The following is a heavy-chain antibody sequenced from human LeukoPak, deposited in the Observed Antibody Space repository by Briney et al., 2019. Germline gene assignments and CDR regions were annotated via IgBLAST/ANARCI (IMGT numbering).Heavy chain of an antibody. CDR1: GFTFSSYA. Sequence: PGGSLRLSCAASGFTFSSYAMHWVRQAPGKGLEGVAVISYDGSNKYYADSVKGRLTISRDNSKNTLYLQMNSLRAEDTAVYYCARVESIAAPYYYYGMDVWGQGTTVTVSS. CDR3: ARVESIAAPYYYYGMDV. D-gene: IGHD6-6*01. J-gene: IGHJ6*02. CDR2: ISYDGSNK. V-gene: IGHV3-30-3*01.